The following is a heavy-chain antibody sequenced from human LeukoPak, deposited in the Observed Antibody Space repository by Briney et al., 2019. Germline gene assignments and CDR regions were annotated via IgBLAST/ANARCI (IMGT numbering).Heavy chain of an antibody. Sequence: PGGSLRLSCAASGFIFNTYGVHGVRLAPGKGLVWLSRINTDGTITSYADSLEGRFTISRDNAKNTVYLQMNSLRTEDTAVYYCARPGVGFDYWGQGALVTVSS. CDR1: GFIFNTYG. J-gene: IGHJ4*02. CDR3: ARPGVGFDY. CDR2: INTDGTIT. V-gene: IGHV3-74*01.